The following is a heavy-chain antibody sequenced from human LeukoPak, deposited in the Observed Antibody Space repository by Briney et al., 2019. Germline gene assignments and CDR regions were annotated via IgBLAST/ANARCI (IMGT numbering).Heavy chain of an antibody. CDR1: GFTFDVYA. CDR3: VKDVGRNYYYGMDV. J-gene: IGHJ6*02. CDR2: ISWNSGTV. Sequence: GGSLRLSCAASGFTFDVYAMHWVRQAPGKGLEWVSGISWNSGTVGYADSVKGRFTISRDNAKNSLYLQMNSLRAEDTALYYCVKDVGRNYYYGMDVWGQGTTVTVSS. V-gene: IGHV3-9*01.